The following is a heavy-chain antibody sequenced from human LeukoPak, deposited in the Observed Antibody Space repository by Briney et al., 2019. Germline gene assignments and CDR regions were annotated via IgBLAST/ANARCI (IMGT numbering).Heavy chain of an antibody. V-gene: IGHV3-30*18. Sequence: GGSLRLSCAASGFTFSSYGMHWVRQAPGKGLEWVALISYDGSNKYYADSVKGRFTISRDNSKNTLYLQMNSLRAEDTAVYYCAKDRAGYSTGWTFDPWGQGTLVTVSS. D-gene: IGHD6-19*01. J-gene: IGHJ5*02. CDR2: ISYDGSNK. CDR1: GFTFSSYG. CDR3: AKDRAGYSTGWTFDP.